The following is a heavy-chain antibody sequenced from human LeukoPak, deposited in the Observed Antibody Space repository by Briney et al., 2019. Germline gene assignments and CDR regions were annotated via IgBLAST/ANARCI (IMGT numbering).Heavy chain of an antibody. CDR1: GGTFSSYA. CDR2: IIPIFGTA. CDR3: ARSAGSSKPYYYYGMDV. V-gene: IGHV1-69*05. J-gene: IGHJ6*02. D-gene: IGHD1-26*01. Sequence: ASVKVSCKASGGTFSSYAISWVRQAPGQGLEWMGGIIPIFGTANYAQKFQGRVTITRDTSASTAYMELSSLRSEDTAVYYCARSAGSSKPYYYYGMDVWGQGTTVTVSS.